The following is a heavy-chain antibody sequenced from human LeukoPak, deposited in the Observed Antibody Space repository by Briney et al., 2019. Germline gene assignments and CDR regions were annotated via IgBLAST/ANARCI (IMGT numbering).Heavy chain of an antibody. Sequence: GGSLRLSCAASGFTFSSSAMSWVRQAPGKGLEWVSTISGSGDRTYYADSVKGRFTISRDNSKNTLFLHMDSLRAEDTAVYYCARDNSVGDNAWWFDPWGQGTLVTVSS. CDR2: ISGSGDRT. D-gene: IGHD1-26*01. V-gene: IGHV3-23*01. J-gene: IGHJ5*02. CDR1: GFTFSSSA. CDR3: ARDNSVGDNAWWFDP.